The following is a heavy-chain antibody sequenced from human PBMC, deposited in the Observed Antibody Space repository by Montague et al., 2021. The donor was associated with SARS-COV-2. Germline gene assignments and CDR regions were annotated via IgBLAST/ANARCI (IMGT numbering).Heavy chain of an antibody. Sequence: TLSLTCTVSGDSMTSGSRFWTWIRQPAGKGLEWIGHIQTSGTSNYNPSLRDRITLSIDTSKNQFSLELRSVTAADTAVYYCARDRPESWRISPGLAGLFATVVHSASGMDVWGRGTTVIVS. CDR3: ARDRPESWRISPGLAGLFATVVHSASGMDV. CDR2: IQTSGTS. V-gene: IGHV4-61*09. CDR1: GDSMTSGSRF. J-gene: IGHJ6*02. D-gene: IGHD6-6*01.